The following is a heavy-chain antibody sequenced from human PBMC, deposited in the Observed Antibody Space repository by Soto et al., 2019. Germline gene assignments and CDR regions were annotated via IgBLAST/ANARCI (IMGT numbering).Heavy chain of an antibody. CDR2: MNPGSGDT. CDR3: ARMETFGSLNWFDP. J-gene: IGHJ5*02. D-gene: IGHD3-16*01. CDR1: GYSFTNND. Sequence: ASVKVSCKAFGYSFTNNDVSWVRQATGQGLEWMGWMNPGSGDTGYAQKFQGRVTMTRDISIATAYMELSSLRSDDTAIYYCARMETFGSLNWFDPWGQGTLVTVS. V-gene: IGHV1-8*01.